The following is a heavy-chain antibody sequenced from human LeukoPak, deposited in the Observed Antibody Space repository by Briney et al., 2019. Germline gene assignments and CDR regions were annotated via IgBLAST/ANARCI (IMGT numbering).Heavy chain of an antibody. CDR2: ISSSGGST. CDR1: GFTFSSHA. CDR3: ARGEHSSGWFYFDY. V-gene: IGHV3-23*01. J-gene: IGHJ4*02. D-gene: IGHD6-19*01. Sequence: GGSLRLSCAASGFTFSSHAMSWVRQAPGKGLEWVLAISSSGGSTYYADSVKGRFTISRDNSKNTLCLQMNSLRAEDTAVYYCARGEHSSGWFYFDYWGQGTLVTVSS.